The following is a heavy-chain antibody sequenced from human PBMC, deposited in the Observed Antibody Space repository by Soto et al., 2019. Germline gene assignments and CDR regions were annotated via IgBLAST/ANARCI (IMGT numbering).Heavy chain of an antibody. J-gene: IGHJ6*02. D-gene: IGHD3-10*01. Sequence: QVQLVESGGGVVQPGRSLRLSCAASEFTFSNYGMHWVRQAPGKGLEWVAVILNDGSNRYHADSVKDRFTSSRDNSKNTLYLQMTSLTAEDTAVYYCARDDEYSGNGMDVWGQGTTVTVS. V-gene: IGHV3-33*01. CDR1: EFTFSNYG. CDR3: ARDDEYSGNGMDV. CDR2: ILNDGSNR.